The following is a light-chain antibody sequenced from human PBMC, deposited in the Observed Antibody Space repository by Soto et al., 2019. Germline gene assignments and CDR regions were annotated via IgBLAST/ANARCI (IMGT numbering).Light chain of an antibody. Sequence: EIVMTQSPATLSVSPGERATLSCRASQSVSSNLAWYQQKPGQAPRLLIYGASTRATGIPARFSGSGSGTEFTLTISSLQSEDFAVYYCQQSNNWPPMAFGQGTKVEIK. CDR1: QSVSSN. V-gene: IGKV3-15*01. CDR2: GAS. J-gene: IGKJ1*01. CDR3: QQSNNWPPMA.